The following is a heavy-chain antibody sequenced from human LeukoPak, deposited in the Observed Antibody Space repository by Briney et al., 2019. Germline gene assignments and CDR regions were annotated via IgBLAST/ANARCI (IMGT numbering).Heavy chain of an antibody. CDR2: IWYDGSNK. Sequence: PGRSLRLSCAASGFTFSSYGMHWVRQAPGKGLEWVAVIWYDGSNKYYADSVKGRFTISRDNSKNTLYLQMNSLRAEDTAVYYCARDHYCGSTSCYGGPGYYYGMDVWGQGTTVTVSS. CDR1: GFTFSSYG. CDR3: ARDHYCGSTSCYGGPGYYYGMDV. J-gene: IGHJ6*02. V-gene: IGHV3-33*01. D-gene: IGHD2-2*01.